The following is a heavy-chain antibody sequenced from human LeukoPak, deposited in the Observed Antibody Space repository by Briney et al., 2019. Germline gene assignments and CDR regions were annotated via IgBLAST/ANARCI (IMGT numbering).Heavy chain of an antibody. V-gene: IGHV3-48*03. J-gene: IGHJ4*02. CDR3: AREASGGTWSYFDF. D-gene: IGHD6-13*01. CDR1: GVIFSRYE. CDR2: ITSSGSTK. Sequence: GGSLRLSCAAPGVIFSRYEMNWVRQAPGKGLEWISYITSSGSTKFYADSVKGRFTISRDNAKSSLSLQMNSLTAADTGVYFCAREASGGTWSYFDFWGQGSLVTVSS.